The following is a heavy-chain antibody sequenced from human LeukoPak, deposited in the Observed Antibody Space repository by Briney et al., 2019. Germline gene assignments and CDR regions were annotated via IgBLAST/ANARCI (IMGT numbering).Heavy chain of an antibody. V-gene: IGHV3-30*03. CDR3: ARDTLDISRWTNAFDI. CDR2: ISYDGINK. D-gene: IGHD2-15*01. J-gene: IGHJ3*02. Sequence: GGSLRLSCAASGFTFSSYGTHWVRQAPGKGLGWVEAISYDGINKYYANSVKGRLTISRDESKNTLYLQMHGLRPEDTAVYYCARDTLDISRWTNAFDIWGQGTLVTVSS. CDR1: GFTFSSYG.